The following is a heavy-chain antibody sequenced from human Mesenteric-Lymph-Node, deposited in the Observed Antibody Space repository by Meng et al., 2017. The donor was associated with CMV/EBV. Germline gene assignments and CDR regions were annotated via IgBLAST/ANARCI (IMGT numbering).Heavy chain of an antibody. V-gene: IGHV1-18*01. Sequence: ASVKVSCKASGYTFTSYGISWVRQAPGQGLEWMGWISAYNGNTNYAQKLQGRVTMTTDTSTSTAYMELRSLRSDDTAVYYCAREKVIECQLLSDYYYYGMDVWGQGTTVTVSS. J-gene: IGHJ6*02. D-gene: IGHD2-2*01. CDR2: ISAYNGNT. CDR1: GYTFTSYG. CDR3: AREKVIECQLLSDYYYYGMDV.